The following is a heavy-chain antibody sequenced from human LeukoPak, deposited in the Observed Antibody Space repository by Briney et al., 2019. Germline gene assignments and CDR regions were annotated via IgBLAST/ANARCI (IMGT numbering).Heavy chain of an antibody. CDR1: RFTFSNHG. CDR3: ARDREARYFDY. V-gene: IGHV3-33*01. D-gene: IGHD1-26*01. CDR2: IWYDGSKK. J-gene: IGHJ4*02. Sequence: GRSLRLSCAASRFTFSNHGMHWVRQAPGKGLEWVAVIWYDGSKKYYADSVKGRFTISRDNSRNTLYLQMNSLRVEDTAVYYCARDREARYFDYWGQGTLVTASS.